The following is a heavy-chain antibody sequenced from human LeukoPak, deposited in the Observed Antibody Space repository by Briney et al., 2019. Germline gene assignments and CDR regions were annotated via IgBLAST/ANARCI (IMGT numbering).Heavy chain of an antibody. D-gene: IGHD3-10*01. CDR3: AKGRGSMSPLLDY. CDR2: ISWNSGSI. V-gene: IGHV3-9*01. J-gene: IGHJ4*02. Sequence: PGGSLRLSCAASGFTFDDYAMHWVRHAPGKGLEWVSGISWNSGSIGYADSVKGRFTISRDNAKNSLYLQMNSLRAEDTALYYCAKGRGSMSPLLDYGGQGTLVTVSS. CDR1: GFTFDDYA.